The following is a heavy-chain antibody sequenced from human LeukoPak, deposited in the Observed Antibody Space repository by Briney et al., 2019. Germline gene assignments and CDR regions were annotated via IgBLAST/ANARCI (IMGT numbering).Heavy chain of an antibody. CDR1: GFTFSSYG. J-gene: IGHJ4*02. CDR2: IWYDGSNK. D-gene: IGHD2-2*01. CDR3: AKADQPLLQGPFDY. Sequence: GGSLRLSCAASGFTFSSYGMHWVRQAPGKGLEWVAVIWYDGSNKYYADSVKGRFTISRDNAKNSLYLQMNSLRAEDTALYYCAKADQPLLQGPFDYWGQGTLVTVSS. V-gene: IGHV3-33*03.